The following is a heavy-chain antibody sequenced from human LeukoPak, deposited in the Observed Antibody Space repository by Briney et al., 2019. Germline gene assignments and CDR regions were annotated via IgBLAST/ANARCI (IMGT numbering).Heavy chain of an antibody. V-gene: IGHV1-18*01. CDR2: ISAYNGNT. CDR1: GYTFTNYG. D-gene: IGHD6-6*01. J-gene: IGHJ4*02. CDR3: ARGGHYSSSSFPDY. Sequence: ASVKVSCKASGYTFTNYGIRWVRQAPGEGLEWMGWISAYNGNTNYAQKLQGRVTMTTDTSTSTAYMELRSLRSDDTAVYYCARGGHYSSSSFPDYWGQGTLVTVSS.